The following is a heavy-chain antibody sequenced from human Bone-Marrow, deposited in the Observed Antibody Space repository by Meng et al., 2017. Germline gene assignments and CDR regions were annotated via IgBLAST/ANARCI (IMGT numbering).Heavy chain of an antibody. J-gene: IGHJ6*02. V-gene: IGHV1-2*06. CDR2: INPKSGDT. CDR3: AGALLWFGELSSYYYYYYGMDV. Sequence: ASVKVSCKPSGYNFPDYYIHWVRRAPGQGLEWMGRINPKSGDTHYAQKFQARVTMTGDTSISTAYMELSGLRSDDTAVYYCAGALLWFGELSSYYYYYYGMDVWGQGTTVTVYS. CDR1: GYNFPDYY. D-gene: IGHD3-10*01.